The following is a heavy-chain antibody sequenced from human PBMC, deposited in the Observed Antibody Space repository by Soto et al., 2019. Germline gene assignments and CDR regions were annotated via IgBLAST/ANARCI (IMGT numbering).Heavy chain of an antibody. CDR3: ATTPGVDWFDP. D-gene: IGHD3-3*01. CDR2: IYYSGST. J-gene: IGHJ5*02. Sequence: PSETLSLTCTVSGGSISSGDYYWSWIRRPPGKGLEWIGYIYYSGSTYYNPSLKSRVTISVDTSKNQFSLKLSSVTAADTAVYYCATTPGVDWFDPWGQGTLVTVSS. V-gene: IGHV4-30-4*01. CDR1: GGSISSGDYY.